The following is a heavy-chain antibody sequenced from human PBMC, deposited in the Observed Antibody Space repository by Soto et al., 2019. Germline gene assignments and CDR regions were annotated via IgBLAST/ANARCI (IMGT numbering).Heavy chain of an antibody. Sequence: RLSCAASGFTFSNAWMSWVRQAPGKGLEWVGRVKSKTDGGTTDFAAPVKGRFTISRDDSKNTLSLQMNSLKTEDTAAYYCTTDDPINSFWGQGTLVTVSS. CDR2: VKSKTDGGTT. CDR1: GFTFSNAW. J-gene: IGHJ4*02. CDR3: TTDDPINSF. D-gene: IGHD2-15*01. V-gene: IGHV3-15*01.